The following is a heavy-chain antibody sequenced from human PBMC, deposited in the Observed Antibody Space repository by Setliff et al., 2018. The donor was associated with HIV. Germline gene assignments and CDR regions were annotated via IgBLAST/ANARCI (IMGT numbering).Heavy chain of an antibody. V-gene: IGHV4-59*01. CDR2: IYYTGST. Sequence: ASETLSLTCTVSGVSISTYFLSWVRQTPGKGLEWIGYIYYTGSTSYNLSFRSRVTISVDTSKNQCSLMLDSVPAADTAVYYCARNSQKGIQPLLLASWGPGTLVTVSS. J-gene: IGHJ4*02. D-gene: IGHD1-1*01. CDR3: ARNSQKGIQPLLLAS. CDR1: GVSISTYF.